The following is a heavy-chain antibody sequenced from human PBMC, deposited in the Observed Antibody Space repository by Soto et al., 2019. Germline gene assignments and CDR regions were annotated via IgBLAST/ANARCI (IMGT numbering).Heavy chain of an antibody. Sequence: PGGSLRLSCAASGFTFSSYAMSWVRRAPGKGLEWVSAISGSGGSTYYADSVKGRFTISRDNSKNTLYLQMNSLRAEDTAVYYCAKREQYCSSTSCYSDAFDIWGQGTMVTVSS. CDR1: GFTFSSYA. J-gene: IGHJ3*02. D-gene: IGHD2-2*02. CDR2: ISGSGGST. V-gene: IGHV3-23*01. CDR3: AKREQYCSSTSCYSDAFDI.